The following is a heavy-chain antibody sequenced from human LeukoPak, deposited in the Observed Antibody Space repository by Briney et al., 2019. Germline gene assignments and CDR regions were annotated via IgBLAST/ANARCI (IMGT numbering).Heavy chain of an antibody. CDR2: IYYSGST. Sequence: SQTLSLTCTVSGGSISSGDYYWSWIRQPPGKGLEWIGYIYYSGSTYYNPSLKSRVAISVDTSKNQFSLKLSSVTAADTAGYSCARFYPPTHPFDPWGQGTLVTVSS. CDR3: ARFYPPTHPFDP. J-gene: IGHJ5*02. CDR1: GGSISSGDYY. V-gene: IGHV4-30-4*08.